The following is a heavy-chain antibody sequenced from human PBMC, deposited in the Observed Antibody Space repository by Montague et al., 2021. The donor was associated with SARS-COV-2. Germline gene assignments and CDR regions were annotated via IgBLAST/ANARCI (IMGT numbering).Heavy chain of an antibody. CDR2: INHSEST. D-gene: IGHD3-22*01. CDR3: ARKTRVWLSSAPYKYCFDY. Sequence: SETLSLTCAVYGGSFSGYYWSWIRQPPGKGLEWMGEINHSESTNYNPSLKSRVTISVDTSRNQFSLKLSSVTAADTAVYYCARKTRVWLSSAPYKYCFDYWGQGTLVTVSS. V-gene: IGHV4-34*01. J-gene: IGHJ4*02. CDR1: GGSFSGYY.